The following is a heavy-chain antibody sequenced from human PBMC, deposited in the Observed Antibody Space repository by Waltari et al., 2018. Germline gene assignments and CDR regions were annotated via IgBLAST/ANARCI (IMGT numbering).Heavy chain of an antibody. D-gene: IGHD3-3*01. CDR3: ASHTLRFLEWLTDYYYYYGMDV. V-gene: IGHV4-34*01. CDR2: INHSGST. CDR1: GGSFSGYY. J-gene: IGHJ6*02. Sequence: QVQLQQWGAGLLKPSETLSLTCAVYGGSFSGYYWSWIRQPPGQGLAWIGEINHSGSTNYNPSLRSRVTISVDTSKNQFSLKLSSVTAADTAVYYCASHTLRFLEWLTDYYYYYGMDVWGQGTTVTVSS.